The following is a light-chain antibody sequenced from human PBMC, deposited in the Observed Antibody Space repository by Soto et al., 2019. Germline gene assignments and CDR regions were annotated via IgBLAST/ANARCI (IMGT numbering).Light chain of an antibody. J-gene: IGKJ2*01. CDR3: QQYNTYSYT. CDR2: KAS. V-gene: IGKV1-5*03. Sequence: DIQMTQSPSTLSASVGDRVTITCRASQSINSWLAWFQKKPGKAPKLLIYKASSLQSGVPSRFSGSGSGTEFPLTISSLQPDDFATYYCQQYNTYSYTFGQGTKLEIK. CDR1: QSINSW.